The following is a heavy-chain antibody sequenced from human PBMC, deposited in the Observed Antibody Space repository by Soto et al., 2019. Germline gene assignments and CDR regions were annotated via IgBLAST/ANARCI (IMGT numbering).Heavy chain of an antibody. V-gene: IGHV4-39*01. CDR1: GGSVSSSSNY. CDR3: ARLEDFYYYYLDV. J-gene: IGHJ6*03. CDR2: IYHSGRT. Sequence: SETLSLPCTVSGGSVSSSSNYWGWIRQPPGKGLEWIGSIYHSGRTYYNPSLKSRVTISVDTSKNQFSLTLTSVTAADTAVYYCARLEDFYYYYLDVWGKGTTVTVSS.